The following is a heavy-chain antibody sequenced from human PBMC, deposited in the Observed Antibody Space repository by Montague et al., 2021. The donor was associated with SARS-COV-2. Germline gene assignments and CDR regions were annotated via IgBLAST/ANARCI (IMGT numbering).Heavy chain of an antibody. V-gene: IGHV4-59*01. D-gene: IGHD5-24*01. CDR2: IYYRGTT. Sequence: SETLSLTCSVSGGSISSDYGCWIRQSPGKVLEWIGYIYYRGTTNYNPSLKSRVTFSVDTSKNQFSLKLISLTAADTAVYFCAREDRWNWFDPWGQGVLVTVPS. J-gene: IGHJ5*02. CDR1: GGSISSDY. CDR3: AREDRWNWFDP.